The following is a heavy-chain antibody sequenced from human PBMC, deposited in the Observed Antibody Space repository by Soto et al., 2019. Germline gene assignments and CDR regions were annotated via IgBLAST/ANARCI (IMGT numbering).Heavy chain of an antibody. CDR1: GFTFSNAW. J-gene: IGHJ6*03. Sequence: EVQLVESGGGLVKPGGSLRLSCAASGFTFSNAWMSWVRQAPGKGLEWVGRIKSKTDGGTTDYAAPVKGRFTISRDDSKNTLYLQMNSLETEDTAVYYCTADIVVVPAAPRWDYYMDVWGKGTTVTVSS. V-gene: IGHV3-15*01. CDR3: TADIVVVPAAPRWDYYMDV. D-gene: IGHD2-2*01. CDR2: IKSKTDGGTT.